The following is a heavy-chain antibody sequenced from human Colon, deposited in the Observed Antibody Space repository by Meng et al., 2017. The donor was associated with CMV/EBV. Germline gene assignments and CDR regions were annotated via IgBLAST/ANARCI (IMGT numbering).Heavy chain of an antibody. CDR2: ISWGGAST. D-gene: IGHD2-21*02. V-gene: IGHV3-43*01. J-gene: IGHJ4*02. Sequence: GESLKISCAASGFNFDDYAMHWVRQAPGKGLEWVSLISWGGASTYYADSVKGRFIISRDNRKNSLYLQMDSLRPEDTAFYYCAKTALRAETSAIDSWGQGTLVTVSS. CDR3: AKTALRAETSAIDS. CDR1: GFNFDDYA.